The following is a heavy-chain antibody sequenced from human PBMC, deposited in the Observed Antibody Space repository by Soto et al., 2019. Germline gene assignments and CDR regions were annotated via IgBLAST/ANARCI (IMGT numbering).Heavy chain of an antibody. CDR1: GGSISSGDYY. CDR2: IYYSGSN. Sequence: PSETLSLTCTVSGGSISSGDYYWSWVRQPPGQGLEWIGYIYYSGSNYYNPSLKSRVTISVDTSKNQLSLKLSSVTAADTAVYYYASANWNPDYWGQGTLVTVSS. D-gene: IGHD1-20*01. CDR3: ASANWNPDY. V-gene: IGHV4-30-4*01. J-gene: IGHJ4*02.